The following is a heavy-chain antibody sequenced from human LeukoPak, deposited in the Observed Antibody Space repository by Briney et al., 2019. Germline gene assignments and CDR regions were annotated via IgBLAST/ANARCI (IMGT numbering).Heavy chain of an antibody. D-gene: IGHD3-9*01. V-gene: IGHV3-30-3*01. J-gene: IGHJ4*02. CDR2: ISYDGSNK. CDR1: GFTFSSYA. Sequence: GGSLRLSCAASGFTFSSYAMHWVRQAPGKGLEWVAVISYDGSNKYYADSVKGRFTISRDNAKNSLYLQMNSLRAEDTAVYYCARGVYDILTGYSPYYFDYWGQGTLVTVSS. CDR3: ARGVYDILTGYSPYYFDY.